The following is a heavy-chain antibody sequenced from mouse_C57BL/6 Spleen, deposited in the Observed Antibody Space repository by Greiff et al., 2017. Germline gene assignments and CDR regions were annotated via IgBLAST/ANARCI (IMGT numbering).Heavy chain of an antibody. V-gene: IGHV1-82*01. J-gene: IGHJ2*01. CDR3: AREGYGSTGGYYFDY. CDR1: GYAFSSSW. Sequence: QVQLQQSGPELVKPGASVKISCKASGYAFSSSWMNWVKQRPGKGLEWIGRIYPGDGDTNYNGKFKGKATLTADKSSSTAYMQLSSLTSEDSAVYFCAREGYGSTGGYYFDYWGQGTTLTVSS. D-gene: IGHD1-1*01. CDR2: IYPGDGDT.